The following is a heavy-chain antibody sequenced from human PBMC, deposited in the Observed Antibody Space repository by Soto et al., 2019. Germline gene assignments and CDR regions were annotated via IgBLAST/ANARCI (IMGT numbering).Heavy chain of an antibody. Sequence: SVTRALTGTFAGSSIIVYYLTWIRQSPERGLEWIGYIYYSGSTYYNPSLKSRVTISVDTSKNQFSLKLTSVTAADTAVYYCARVRGGGPFDDWGQGTLVTVSS. D-gene: IGHD1-26*01. J-gene: IGHJ4*02. V-gene: IGHV4-59*06. CDR3: ARVRGGGPFDD. CDR2: IYYSGST. CDR1: GSSIIVYY.